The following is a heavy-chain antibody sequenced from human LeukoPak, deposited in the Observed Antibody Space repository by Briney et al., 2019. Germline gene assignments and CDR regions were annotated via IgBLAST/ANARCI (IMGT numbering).Heavy chain of an antibody. D-gene: IGHD1-1*01. J-gene: IGHJ3*02. CDR1: GFTFSNDL. CDR2: IKRDGSQI. CDR3: ARDTSPSSGSTYFDAFDM. Sequence: TGGSLRLSSVSSGFTFSNDLMTWVRQAPGKGLEWVANIKRDGSQIHYADSVKGRFTISRDNTKLFLQMNSLRVEDTARYYCARDTSPSSGSTYFDAFDMWGQGTMVSVSS. V-gene: IGHV3-7*01.